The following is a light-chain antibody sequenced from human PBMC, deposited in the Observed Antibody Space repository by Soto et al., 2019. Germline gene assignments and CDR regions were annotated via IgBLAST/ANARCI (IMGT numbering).Light chain of an antibody. CDR3: QQYNSISRT. V-gene: IGKV1-5*01. CDR2: DAS. CDR1: QSIGSW. Sequence: DIQMTQSPSTLSASVGDRVTITCRASQSIGSWLAWYQQRPGKAPKVLVYDASSLESGVPSRFSGGGSGTEFTLTINSLQPEDFATYYCQQYNSISRTFGLGTKVEIK. J-gene: IGKJ1*01.